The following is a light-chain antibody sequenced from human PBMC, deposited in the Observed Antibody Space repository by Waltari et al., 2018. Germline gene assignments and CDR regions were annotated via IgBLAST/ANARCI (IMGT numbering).Light chain of an antibody. CDR2: ATS. CDR3: QQYGSSPFT. V-gene: IGKV1-39*01. J-gene: IGKJ3*01. Sequence: DIQMTQSPSSLSASIGDRVTITCRASENIGSYLNWYQQRTGEAPKLLIYATSTLQTEVPSRFSGSGSRTDFTLTISRLEPEDFAVYYCQQYGSSPFTFGPGTKVDIK. CDR1: ENIGSY.